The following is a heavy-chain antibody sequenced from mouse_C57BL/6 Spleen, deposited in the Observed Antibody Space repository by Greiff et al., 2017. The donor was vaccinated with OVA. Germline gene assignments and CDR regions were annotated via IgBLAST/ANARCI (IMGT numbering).Heavy chain of an antibody. V-gene: IGHV5-16*01. CDR2: INYDGSST. CDR3: ARESLGGGYFDY. D-gene: IGHD4-1*01. CDR1: GFTFSDYY. Sequence: EVKLVESEGGLVQPGSSMKLSCTASGFTFSDYYMAWVRQVPEKGLEWVANINYDGSSTYYLDSLKSRFIISRDNAKNILYLQMSSLKSEDTATYYCARESLGGGYFDYWGQGTTLTVSS. J-gene: IGHJ2*01.